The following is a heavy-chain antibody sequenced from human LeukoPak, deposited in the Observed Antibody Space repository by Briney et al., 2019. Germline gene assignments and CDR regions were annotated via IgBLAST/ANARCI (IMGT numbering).Heavy chain of an antibody. CDR2: MSESGSST. D-gene: IGHD3-22*01. CDR1: GFTFSNYA. Sequence: PGGSLRLSCAASGFTFSNYAMSWVRQAPGKGLEWVAAMSESGSSTWYADSVKGRLTISRDNSKNTLFLQMNSLRAEDTAVYYCAKDLYDSSGSRYDYWGRGTLVTVSS. CDR3: AKDLYDSSGSRYDY. J-gene: IGHJ4*02. V-gene: IGHV3-23*01.